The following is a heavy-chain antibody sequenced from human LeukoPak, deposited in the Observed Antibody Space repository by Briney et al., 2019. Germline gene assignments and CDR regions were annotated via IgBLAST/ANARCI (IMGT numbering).Heavy chain of an antibody. D-gene: IGHD5-18*01. Sequence: SVKVSCKASGGTFSSYAISWVRQAPGQGLEWMGGIIPIFGTANHAQKFQGRVTITADESMSTAYMELSSLRSEDTAVYYCARVDTAWYQPFDYWGQGTLVTVSS. CDR3: ARVDTAWYQPFDY. V-gene: IGHV1-69*13. J-gene: IGHJ4*02. CDR2: IIPIFGTA. CDR1: GGTFSSYA.